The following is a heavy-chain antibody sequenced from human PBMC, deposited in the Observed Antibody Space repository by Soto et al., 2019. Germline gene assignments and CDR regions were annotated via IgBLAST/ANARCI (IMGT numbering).Heavy chain of an antibody. Sequence: GESLKISCKGSGYSFTSYWIGWVRQMPGKGLEWMGIIYPGDSDTRYSPSFQGQVTISADKSISTAYLQWSSLKASDTAMYYCARHLILATIHYYSYYMDVWCKGTTVTVSS. CDR3: ARHLILATIHYYSYYMDV. CDR1: GYSFTSYW. D-gene: IGHD5-12*01. CDR2: IYPGDSDT. V-gene: IGHV5-51*01. J-gene: IGHJ6*03.